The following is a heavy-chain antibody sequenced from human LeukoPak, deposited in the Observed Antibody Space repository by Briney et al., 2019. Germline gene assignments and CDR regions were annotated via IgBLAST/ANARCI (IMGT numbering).Heavy chain of an antibody. V-gene: IGHV1-8*01. CDR1: GYTFTNYD. D-gene: IGHD2-8*02. Sequence: VASVKVSCKASGYTFTNYDINWVRQAAGQGLEWMGWMTPSSGKTGYAQKFQGRVTVTRDTSTSTAYMELSSLTSEDTAVYYCARNEYGTGWFDHWGQGTVVTVSS. CDR2: MTPSSGKT. J-gene: IGHJ5*02. CDR3: ARNEYGTGWFDH.